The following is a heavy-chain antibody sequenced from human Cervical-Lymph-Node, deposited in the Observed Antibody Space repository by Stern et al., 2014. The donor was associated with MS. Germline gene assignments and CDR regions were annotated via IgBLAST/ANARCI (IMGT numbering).Heavy chain of an antibody. D-gene: IGHD3-16*01. CDR3: ARGGLWGAYAPMDV. CDR1: GFTFSSYG. V-gene: IGHV3-33*01. CDR2: IWHDGSIE. J-gene: IGHJ6*02. Sequence: QVQLVQSGGGVVQPGRSLRLSCAASGFTFSSYGMHWVRQAPGKGLEWVTVIWHDGSIEQYADSVMGRFTNSKDNDRSTLHLQMNSLRAEDTAVYYCARGGLWGAYAPMDVWGQGTTVTVSS.